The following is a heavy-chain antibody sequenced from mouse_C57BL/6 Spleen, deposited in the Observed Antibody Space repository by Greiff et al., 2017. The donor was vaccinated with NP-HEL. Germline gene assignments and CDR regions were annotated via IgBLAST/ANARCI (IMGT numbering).Heavy chain of an antibody. D-gene: IGHD1-1*01. Sequence: QVQLQQPGAELVMPGASVKLSCKASGYTFTSYWMHWVKQRPGQGLEWIGEIDPSDSYTNYNQKFKGKSTLTVDKSSSTAYMQLSSLTSEDSAVYYCARNPYTTVVSLDYWGQGTTLTVSS. V-gene: IGHV1-69*01. CDR2: IDPSDSYT. CDR3: ARNPYTTVVSLDY. J-gene: IGHJ2*01. CDR1: GYTFTSYW.